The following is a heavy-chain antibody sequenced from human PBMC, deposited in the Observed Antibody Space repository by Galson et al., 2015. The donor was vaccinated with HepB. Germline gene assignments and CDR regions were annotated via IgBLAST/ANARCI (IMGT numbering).Heavy chain of an antibody. CDR1: GFTFSSYA. Sequence: SLRLSCAASGFTFSSYAMHWVRQAPGKGLEWVAVISYDGSNKYYADSVKGRFTISRDNSKNTLYLQMNSLRAEDTAVYYCAREGYYYGSGSYPFVDYWGQGTLVTVSS. V-gene: IGHV3-30*04. CDR3: AREGYYYGSGSYPFVDY. D-gene: IGHD3-10*01. J-gene: IGHJ4*02. CDR2: ISYDGSNK.